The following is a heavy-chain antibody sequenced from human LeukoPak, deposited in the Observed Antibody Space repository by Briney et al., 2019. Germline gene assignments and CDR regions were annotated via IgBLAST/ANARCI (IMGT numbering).Heavy chain of an antibody. CDR2: ISSSSSYI. D-gene: IGHD1-26*01. V-gene: IGHV3-21*01. J-gene: IGHJ4*02. CDR1: GFTFSSYS. Sequence: PGGSLRLSGAASGFTFSSYSMSWVRQAPGKGLEWVSSISSSSSYIYYADSVKGLFTIPRDNAKNSLYLQMNSLRAEDTAVYYCARERYSGSFPNDYWGQGTLVTVSS. CDR3: ARERYSGSFPNDY.